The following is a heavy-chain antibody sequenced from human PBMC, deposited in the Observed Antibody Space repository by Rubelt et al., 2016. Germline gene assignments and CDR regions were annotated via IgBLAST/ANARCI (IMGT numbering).Heavy chain of an antibody. Sequence: QVQLQQSGPGLVKPSQTLSLTCAISGDSVSSNTVVWHWIRQSPSRGLEWLGRTYYRSKWYYEYAVSVKSRISIDPDTSKNQFSLQLNSVIPDDTAVYYCARGIIAEAGPKPTFDPWGQGTLVTVSS. D-gene: IGHD6-13*01. V-gene: IGHV6-1*01. J-gene: IGHJ5*02. CDR1: GDSVSSNTVV. CDR2: TYYRSKWYY. CDR3: ARGIIAEAGPKPTFDP.